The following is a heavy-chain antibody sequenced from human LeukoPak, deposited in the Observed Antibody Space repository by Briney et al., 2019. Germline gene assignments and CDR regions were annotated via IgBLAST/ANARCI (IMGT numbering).Heavy chain of an antibody. Sequence: SETLSLTCTVSGDSISSGDYYWSWIRQPAGKGLEWIGRISSSGSTNYNPSLKSRVTISVDTSKNQFSLKLSSVTAADTAVYYCARGVVIAPQTFDYWGQGTLVTVSS. CDR1: GDSISSGDYY. V-gene: IGHV4-61*02. D-gene: IGHD2-21*01. CDR3: ARGVVIAPQTFDY. CDR2: ISSSGST. J-gene: IGHJ4*02.